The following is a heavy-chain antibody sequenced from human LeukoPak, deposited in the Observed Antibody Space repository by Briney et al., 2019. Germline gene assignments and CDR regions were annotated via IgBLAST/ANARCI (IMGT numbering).Heavy chain of an antibody. Sequence: SETLSLTCAVYGGSFSGYYWSWIRQPPGKGLEWIGEINHSGSTNYNPSLKSRVTISVDTSKNQFSLKLSSVTAADTAVYYCAADSGSYDNGSYWGKETLATVPS. CDR3: AADSGSYDNGSY. D-gene: IGHD1-26*01. J-gene: IGHJ4*02. CDR1: GGSFSGYY. CDR2: INHSGST. V-gene: IGHV4-34*01.